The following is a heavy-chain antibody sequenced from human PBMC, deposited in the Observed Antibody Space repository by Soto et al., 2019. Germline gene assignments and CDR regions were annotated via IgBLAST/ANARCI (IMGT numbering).Heavy chain of an antibody. D-gene: IGHD1-26*01. CDR2: ISSSSSYI. J-gene: IGHJ4*02. V-gene: IGHV3-21*01. CDR1: GFTFSSYS. Sequence: EVQLVESGGGLVKPGGSLRLSCAASGFTFSSYSMNLVRQAPGKGLECVSSISSSSSYIYYADSVKCRFTISRDNAKNSLYLQMNSLIAEDTAVYYCARGRWDSEYYYYDYWCQGTLVTVSS. CDR3: ARGRWDSEYYYYDY.